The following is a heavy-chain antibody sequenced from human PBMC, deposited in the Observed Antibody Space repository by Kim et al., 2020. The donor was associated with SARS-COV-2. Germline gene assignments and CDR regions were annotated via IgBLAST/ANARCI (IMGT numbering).Heavy chain of an antibody. J-gene: IGHJ4*02. CDR3: ARLAVAGPVYFDN. V-gene: IGHV3-66*02. CDR2: IYRGGST. D-gene: IGHD6-19*01. Sequence: GGSLRLSCAGSGFSVSTDYMSWVRQAPGKGLEFVSVIYRGGSTYYADSVKGRFTISRDNSKNTLYLQMNSLRPEDTAVYYCARLAVAGPVYFDNWGQGTLVTVSS. CDR1: GFSVSTDY.